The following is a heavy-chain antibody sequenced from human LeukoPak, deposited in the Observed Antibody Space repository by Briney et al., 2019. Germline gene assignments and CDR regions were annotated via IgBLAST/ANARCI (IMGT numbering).Heavy chain of an antibody. CDR1: GGTFSSYA. J-gene: IGHJ4*02. Sequence: SVKVSCKASGGTFSSYAFSWVRQAPGQGLEWMGGIIPIFGTANYAQKFQGRVTITADESTSTAYMELSSLRSEDTAVYYCARENYYGSGSYSLDYWGQGTLVTVSS. D-gene: IGHD3-10*01. V-gene: IGHV1-69*01. CDR3: ARENYYGSGSYSLDY. CDR2: IIPIFGTA.